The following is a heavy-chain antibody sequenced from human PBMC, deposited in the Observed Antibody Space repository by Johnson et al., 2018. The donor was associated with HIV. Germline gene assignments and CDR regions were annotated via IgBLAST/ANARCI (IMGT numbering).Heavy chain of an antibody. CDR1: GFTFDDYD. Sequence: VQLVESGGGVVQPGRSLRLSCAASGFTFDDYDMTWVRQPPGKGLEWVSGINWNGGSTGYAESVKGRFTISRDNAKKSLFLEMNSLRAEDTAFYYCARATCHYDLRGYLKRPRAFDMWGQGTMVTVSS. CDR3: ARATCHYDLRGYLKRPRAFDM. CDR2: INWNGGST. J-gene: IGHJ3*02. V-gene: IGHV3-20*04. D-gene: IGHD3-22*01.